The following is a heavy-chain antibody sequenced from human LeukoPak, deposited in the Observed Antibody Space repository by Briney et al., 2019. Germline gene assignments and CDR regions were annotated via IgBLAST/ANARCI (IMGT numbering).Heavy chain of an antibody. D-gene: IGHD4-17*01. CDR2: IYTSGST. CDR3: ASYGDYVPAFDI. CDR1: GGSISSGSYY. Sequence: SETLSLTCTVSGGSISSGSYYWSWIRQPAGNGLEWIGRIYTSGSTNYNPSLKSRVTISVDTSKNQFSLKLSSVTAADTAVYYCASYGDYVPAFDIWGQGTMVTVSS. J-gene: IGHJ3*02. V-gene: IGHV4-61*02.